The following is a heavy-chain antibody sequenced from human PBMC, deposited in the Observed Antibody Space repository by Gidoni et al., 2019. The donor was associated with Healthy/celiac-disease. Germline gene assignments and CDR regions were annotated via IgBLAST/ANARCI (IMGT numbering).Heavy chain of an antibody. CDR1: GGSFSGYY. D-gene: IGHD5-12*01. Sequence: QVQLQQWGAGLVRPSETLSLTCAVYGGSFSGYYWSWISKPPGKGLELIGEINHSGSTNYNPSLKSRVTISVDTFKNQFSLKLSSVTAADTAVYYCARKYGYNTRVFDYWGQGTLVTVSS. CDR3: ARKYGYNTRVFDY. V-gene: IGHV4-34*01. CDR2: INHSGST. J-gene: IGHJ4*02.